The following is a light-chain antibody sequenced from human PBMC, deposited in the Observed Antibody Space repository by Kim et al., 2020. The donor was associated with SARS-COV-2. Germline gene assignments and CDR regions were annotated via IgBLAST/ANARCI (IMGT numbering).Light chain of an antibody. J-gene: IGLJ1*01. CDR3: SSYTTISTYV. V-gene: IGLV2-14*03. CDR2: DVT. CDR1: SSDVGGFNY. Sequence: GQSITISCTGTSSDVGGFNYVSWYQQHPGKAPQLIIYDVTNRPSGVSNRFSGSKSGNTASLTISGLQAEDEANYYCSSYTTISTYVFGTGTKVTVL.